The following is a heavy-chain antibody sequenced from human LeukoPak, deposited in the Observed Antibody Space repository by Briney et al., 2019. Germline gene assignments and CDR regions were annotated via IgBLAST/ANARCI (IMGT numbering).Heavy chain of an antibody. D-gene: IGHD5-12*01. CDR1: EFTFSGYW. CDR3: AREPWGYSGSSDH. Sequence: GGPLRLSVAASEFTFSGYWRSWFRRAPGKGLSGLANIKQDGSEKYYVASVKGRFTISRDNAKTSLYLQMNSLRAEDTAVYYCAREPWGYSGSSDHWGQGTLVTVSS. V-gene: IGHV3-7*03. CDR2: IKQDGSEK. J-gene: IGHJ5*02.